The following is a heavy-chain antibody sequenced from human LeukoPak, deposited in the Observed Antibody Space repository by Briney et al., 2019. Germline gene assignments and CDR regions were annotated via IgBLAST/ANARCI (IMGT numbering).Heavy chain of an antibody. CDR2: IYYSGST. Sequence: PSETLSLTCTVSGGSISSYYWSWIRQPPGKGLEWIGYIYYSGSTNYNPSLKSRVTISVDTSKNQSSLKLRSVTAADTAVYYCARDGGYCSSTNCYDYWGQGTLVTVSS. CDR1: GGSISSYY. D-gene: IGHD2-2*03. CDR3: ARDGGYCSSTNCYDY. V-gene: IGHV4-59*01. J-gene: IGHJ4*02.